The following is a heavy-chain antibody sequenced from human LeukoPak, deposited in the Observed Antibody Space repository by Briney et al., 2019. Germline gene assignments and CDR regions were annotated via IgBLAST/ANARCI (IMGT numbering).Heavy chain of an antibody. D-gene: IGHD3-10*01. V-gene: IGHV3-30*18. Sequence: PGGSLRLSCAASGFTFSSYGMHWVRQAPGKGLEWVAVISYDGSNKYYADSVKGRFTISRDNSKNTLYLQMNSLRGEDTAVYYCAKITMVRGAQHGMDVWGQGTTVTVSS. CDR3: AKITMVRGAQHGMDV. J-gene: IGHJ6*02. CDR1: GFTFSSYG. CDR2: ISYDGSNK.